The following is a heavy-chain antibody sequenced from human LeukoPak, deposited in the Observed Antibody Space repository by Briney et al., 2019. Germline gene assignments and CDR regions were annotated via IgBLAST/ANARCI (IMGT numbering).Heavy chain of an antibody. J-gene: IGHJ4*02. CDR3: ARAIYCSSTSCYSSDY. D-gene: IGHD2-2*02. Sequence: ASVKVSCKASGYTFTGYYMHWVRQAHGQGLEWMGWINPNSGGTNYAQKFQGRATRTRDTSISPAYMELSRLRAEDMAVDYCARAIYCSSTSCYSSDYWGQGTLVTVSS. CDR2: INPNSGGT. CDR1: GYTFTGYY. V-gene: IGHV1-2*02.